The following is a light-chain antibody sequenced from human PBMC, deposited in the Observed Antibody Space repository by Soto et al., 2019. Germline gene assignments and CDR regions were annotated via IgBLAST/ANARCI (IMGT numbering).Light chain of an antibody. J-gene: IGKJ5*01. CDR1: QSVSSD. Sequence: EIVMAQSPATLSVSPGERATLSCRASQSVSSDLAWYHQKPGQAPRLLIYGASTRATGIPARFSGSGSGTEFTLTINSLQSEDFAVYYCQQYNNWPRRGFGQGTRLEI. V-gene: IGKV3-15*01. CDR2: GAS. CDR3: QQYNNWPRRG.